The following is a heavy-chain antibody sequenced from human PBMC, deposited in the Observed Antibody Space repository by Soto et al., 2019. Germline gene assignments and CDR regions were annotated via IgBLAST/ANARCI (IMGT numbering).Heavy chain of an antibody. D-gene: IGHD1-26*01. CDR2: VNNGTGKI. V-gene: IGHV1-3*04. J-gene: IGHJ3*02. Sequence: QVQLVQSGAEVKKPGASVKLSCTASGYTFSHSPIHWVRQAPVQGLEWMGWVNNGTGKIQYSEKFQGRVIISMDTSATTAYVDLSSLTSVHTAMYYCATYRFSSAFAIGGPGTGVTVSS. CDR1: GYTFSHSP. CDR3: ATYRFSSAFAI.